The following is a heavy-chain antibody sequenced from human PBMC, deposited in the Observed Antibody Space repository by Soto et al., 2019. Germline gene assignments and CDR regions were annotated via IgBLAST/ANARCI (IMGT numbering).Heavy chain of an antibody. CDR3: XXXDDYGDNGLDY. CDR2: ILDDGSDK. V-gene: IGHV3-33*01. Sequence: QVQLVESGGGVVQPGRSLRLSCAASGFSFSSYGMHWVRQAPGKGLEWVAVILDDGSDKDYTDAVKGRFTISRDNSKNTLYLEMNSLRXXXXXXXXXXXXDDYGDNGLDYWGQGTLVTVSS. J-gene: IGHJ4*02. D-gene: IGHD4-17*01. CDR1: GFSFSSYG.